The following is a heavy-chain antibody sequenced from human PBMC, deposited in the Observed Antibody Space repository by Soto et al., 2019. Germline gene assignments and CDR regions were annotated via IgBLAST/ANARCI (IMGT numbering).Heavy chain of an antibody. CDR3: ARDVGSGNYYKGVYYYYYVDV. V-gene: IGHV3-64*01. J-gene: IGHJ6*03. D-gene: IGHD3-10*01. CDR2: ISSYGGNI. CDR1: GFTIGAHG. Sequence: EVQVVESGGGLVQPGDSLRLSCAASGFTIGAHGFHCVRQAPGKALEYISAISSYGGNIYYANSVNSRFTISRDNSKNALYLQMGSLRSEEMGVYYCARDVGSGNYYKGVYYYYYVDVWGKGTTVTVSS.